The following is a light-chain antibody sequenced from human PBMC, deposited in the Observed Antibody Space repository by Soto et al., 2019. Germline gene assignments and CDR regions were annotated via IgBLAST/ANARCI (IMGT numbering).Light chain of an antibody. V-gene: IGLV1-47*01. Sequence: QSVLTQPPSASGTPGQRVTISCSGTSSNIGFNYVFWYQHLPGTAPKLLIYRNIQRPSGAPDRFSGSKSGTSASLAISGLQSEDDGDYYCATWDDSLRNWVFGGGTKVTVL. CDR3: ATWDDSLRNWV. CDR1: SSNIGFNY. CDR2: RNI. J-gene: IGLJ3*02.